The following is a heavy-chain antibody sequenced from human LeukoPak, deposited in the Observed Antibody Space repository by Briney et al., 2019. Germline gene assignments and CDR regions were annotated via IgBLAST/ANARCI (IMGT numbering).Heavy chain of an antibody. V-gene: IGHV3-53*01. J-gene: IGHJ6*03. CDR1: GFTFSSYW. CDR3: ARVPVVVPAYYMDV. Sequence: GGSLRLSCAASGFTFSSYWMSWVRQAPGKGLEWVSVIYSGGSTYYADSVKGRFTISRDNSKNTLYLQMNSLRAEDTAVYYCARVPVVVPAYYMDVWGKGTTVTVSS. D-gene: IGHD2-2*01. CDR2: IYSGGST.